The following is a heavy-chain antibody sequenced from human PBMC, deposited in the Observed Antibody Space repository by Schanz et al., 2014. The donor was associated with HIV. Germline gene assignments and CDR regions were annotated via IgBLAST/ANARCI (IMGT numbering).Heavy chain of an antibody. Sequence: EVQLVESGGSMVQPGRSLRLSCAASGFRFDDYAMHWVRQAPGKGLEWVAGISWNSGSIGYADSVKGRFTISRDNAKNTLYLQMNSLRAEDTAVYYCARVANWDYYGMDVWGRGTTVTVSS. CDR2: ISWNSGSI. CDR1: GFRFDDYA. CDR3: ARVANWDYYGMDV. V-gene: IGHV3-9*01. D-gene: IGHD3-16*01. J-gene: IGHJ6*02.